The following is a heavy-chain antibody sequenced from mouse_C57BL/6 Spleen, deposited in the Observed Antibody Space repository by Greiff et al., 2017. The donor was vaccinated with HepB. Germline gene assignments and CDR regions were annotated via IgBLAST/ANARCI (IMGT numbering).Heavy chain of an antibody. Sequence: EVKLVESGGGLVKPGGSLKLSCAASGFTFSSYAMSWVRQTPEKRLEWVATISDGGSYTYYPDNVKGRFTISRDNAKNNLYLQMSHLKSEDTAMYYCARDPGADWDGFAYWGQGTLVTVSA. V-gene: IGHV5-4*01. CDR3: ARDPGADWDGFAY. J-gene: IGHJ3*01. CDR1: GFTFSSYA. D-gene: IGHD4-1*01. CDR2: ISDGGSYT.